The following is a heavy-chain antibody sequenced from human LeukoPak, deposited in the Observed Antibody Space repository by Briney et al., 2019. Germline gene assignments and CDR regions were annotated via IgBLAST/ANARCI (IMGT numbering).Heavy chain of an antibody. Sequence: GGSLRLSCAASGFTFSSYSMNWVRQAPGKGPEWVSSISSSSSYIYYADSVKGRFTISRDNAKNYLYLQMNSLRAEDTALYYCAKTYYGSGSYWYHYMDVWGKGTTVTVSS. CDR1: GFTFSSYS. CDR3: AKTYYGSGSYWYHYMDV. V-gene: IGHV3-21*04. D-gene: IGHD3-10*01. J-gene: IGHJ6*03. CDR2: ISSSSSYI.